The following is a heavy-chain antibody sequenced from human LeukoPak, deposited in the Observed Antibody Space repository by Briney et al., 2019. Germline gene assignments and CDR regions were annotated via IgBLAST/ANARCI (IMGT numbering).Heavy chain of an antibody. D-gene: IGHD1-7*01. Sequence: SETLSLTCAVFGGPFSGFYWSWIRQSPGKGLEWIGGINHSGSPDYNPSLKSRVTISVDTSKNQFSLKLTSVTAADTAVYYCTRGSRENYPATDYWGQGTLVTVSS. CDR1: GGPFSGFY. V-gene: IGHV4-34*01. CDR2: INHSGSP. CDR3: TRGSRENYPATDY. J-gene: IGHJ4*02.